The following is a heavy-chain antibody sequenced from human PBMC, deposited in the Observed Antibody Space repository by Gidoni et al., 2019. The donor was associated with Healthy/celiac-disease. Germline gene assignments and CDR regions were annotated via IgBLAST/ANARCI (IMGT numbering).Heavy chain of an antibody. D-gene: IGHD1-26*01. CDR3: ARGEGELGCIDY. CDR2: INPSGGST. J-gene: IGHJ4*02. CDR1: GYTFTSYY. Sequence: QVQLLQSGAEVKKTGASVKVSCKESGYTFTSYYMHWVRQAPGQGLEWMGRINPSGGSTSYAQKFQGRVTMTRDTSTSTVYMELSSLRTEDTAVYYCARGEGELGCIDYWGQGTLVTVSS. V-gene: IGHV1-46*01.